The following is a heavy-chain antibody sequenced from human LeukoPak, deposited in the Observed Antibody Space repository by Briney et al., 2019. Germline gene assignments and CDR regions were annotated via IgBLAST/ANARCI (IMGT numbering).Heavy chain of an antibody. J-gene: IGHJ4*02. CDR1: GGSFSGYY. D-gene: IGHD3-9*01. Sequence: SETLSLTCAVYGGSFSGYYWSWIRQPPGKGLEWIGEINHSGSTNYNPSLKSRVTISVDTSKNQFSLKLSSVTAADTAVYYCARGGSYDILTGPIYARGLDYWGQGTLVTVSS. CDR2: INHSGST. CDR3: ARGGSYDILTGPIYARGLDY. V-gene: IGHV4-34*01.